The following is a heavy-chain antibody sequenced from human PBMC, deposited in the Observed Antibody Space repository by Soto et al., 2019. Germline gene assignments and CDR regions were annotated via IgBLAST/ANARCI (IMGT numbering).Heavy chain of an antibody. J-gene: IGHJ6*02. CDR3: AREGWLHLDYYYYGMDV. Sequence: VGSLRLSCAAAGFTVSSNYMSWVRQAPGKGLEWVSVIYSGGSTYYADSVKGRFTISRDNSKNTLYLQMNSLRAEDTAVYYCAREGWLHLDYYYYGMDVWGQGTTVTVSS. CDR2: IYSGGST. D-gene: IGHD5-12*01. V-gene: IGHV3-53*01. CDR1: GFTVSSNY.